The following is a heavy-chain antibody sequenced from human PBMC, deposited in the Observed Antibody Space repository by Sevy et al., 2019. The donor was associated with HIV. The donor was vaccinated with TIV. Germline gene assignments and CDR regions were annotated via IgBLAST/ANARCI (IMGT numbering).Heavy chain of an antibody. D-gene: IGHD6-6*01. V-gene: IGHV3-48*01. CDR3: ARDLGEQLVRNYYYGMDV. CDR1: GFTFSSYS. CDR2: ISSSSSTI. Sequence: GGSLRLSCAASGFTFSSYSMNWVRQAPGKGLEWVSYISSSSSTIYYADSVKGRFTISRDNAKNSLYLQMNSLRAEDTAVYYCARDLGEQLVRNYYYGMDVWGQGTTVTVSS. J-gene: IGHJ6*02.